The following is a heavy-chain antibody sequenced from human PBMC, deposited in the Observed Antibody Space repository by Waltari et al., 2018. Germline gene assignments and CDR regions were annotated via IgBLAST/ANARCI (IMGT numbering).Heavy chain of an antibody. CDR1: GFTFSSYG. V-gene: IGHV3-33*06. CDR3: AKQAAQYFQH. J-gene: IGHJ1*01. CDR2: IWYDGSNK. Sequence: QVQLVESGGGVVQPGRSLRLSCAASGFTFSSYGMHWVRQAPGKGLEWVAVIWYDGSNKYYADSVKGRFTISRDNSKNTLYLQMNSLRAEDTAVYYCAKQAAQYFQHWGQGTLVTVSS.